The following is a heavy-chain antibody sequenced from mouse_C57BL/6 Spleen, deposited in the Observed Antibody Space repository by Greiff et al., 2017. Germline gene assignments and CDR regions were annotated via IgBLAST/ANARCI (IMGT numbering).Heavy chain of an antibody. CDR2: IDPSDSYT. J-gene: IGHJ2*01. V-gene: IGHV1-50*01. D-gene: IGHD1-1*01. Sequence: QVQLQQPGAELVKPGASVKLSCKASGYTFTSYWMQWVKQRPGQGLEWIGEIDPSDSYTNSNQKFKGKATLTVDTSSSTAYMQLSSLTSEDSAVYYGARSGGSKKYYFDYWGQGTTLTVSS. CDR3: ARSGGSKKYYFDY. CDR1: GYTFTSYW.